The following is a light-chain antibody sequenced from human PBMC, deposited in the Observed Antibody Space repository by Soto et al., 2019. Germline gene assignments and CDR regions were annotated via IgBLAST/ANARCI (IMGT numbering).Light chain of an antibody. CDR1: SSDVGGYNY. CDR2: DVS. Sequence: QSALTQPRSVSGSPGQSVTISCTGTSSDVGGYNYVSWYQQHSGKAPKLMIYDVSKRPSGVPDRFSGSKSGNTASLTISGLQAEDEADYYCCSYAGSYTFDVFGTGTQLTVL. CDR3: CSYAGSYTFDV. V-gene: IGLV2-11*01. J-gene: IGLJ1*01.